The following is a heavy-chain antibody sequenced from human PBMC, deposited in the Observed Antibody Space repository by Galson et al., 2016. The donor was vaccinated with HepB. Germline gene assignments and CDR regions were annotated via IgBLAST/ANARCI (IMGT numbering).Heavy chain of an antibody. Sequence: SLRLSCAVSGFTFRSYWMSWVRQAPGRGLEWVAKIKQDGSEKYYLDSVKGRFTISRDNAKNSLSLQMNSLRVEDTAVYYCARDSWDIVVVSPAMFTFDIWGQGTMVTVSS. CDR1: GFTFRSYW. CDR2: IKQDGSEK. V-gene: IGHV3-7*01. D-gene: IGHD2-2*01. J-gene: IGHJ3*02. CDR3: ARDSWDIVVVSPAMFTFDI.